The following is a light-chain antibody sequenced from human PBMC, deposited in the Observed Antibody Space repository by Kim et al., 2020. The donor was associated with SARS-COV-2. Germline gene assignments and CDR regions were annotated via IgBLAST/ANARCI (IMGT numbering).Light chain of an antibody. CDR1: QGISNS. J-gene: IGKJ1*01. CDR2: GAS. Sequence: AAVGDRVTITCRASQGISNSLAWYRQKPGKVPMLLIYGASTLRSGVPSRFRGSGSGTDFTLTISSLQPEDAATYYCQEYNSAPWTFGQGTKVDIK. CDR3: QEYNSAPWT. V-gene: IGKV1-27*01.